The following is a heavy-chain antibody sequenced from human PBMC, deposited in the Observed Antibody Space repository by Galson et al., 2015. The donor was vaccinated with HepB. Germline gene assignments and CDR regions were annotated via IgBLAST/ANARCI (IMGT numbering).Heavy chain of an antibody. CDR2: IIPIFGTA. J-gene: IGHJ4*02. Sequence: SVKVSCKASGGTFSSYAISWVRQAPGQGLEWMGGIIPIFGTANYAQKFQGRVTITADESTSTAYMELSSLRSEDTAVYYCARASRVDFWSGYFGYWGQGTLVTVSS. V-gene: IGHV1-69*13. CDR1: GGTFSSYA. CDR3: ARASRVDFWSGYFGY. D-gene: IGHD3-3*01.